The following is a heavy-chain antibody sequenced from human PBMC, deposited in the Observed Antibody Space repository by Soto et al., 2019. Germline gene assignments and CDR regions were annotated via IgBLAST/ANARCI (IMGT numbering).Heavy chain of an antibody. CDR1: GGTFSSYT. D-gene: IGHD1-7*01. J-gene: IGHJ4*02. CDR3: ARDDLELGAIYDY. V-gene: IGHV1-69*04. Sequence: SVKVSCKASGGTFSSYTISWVRQAPGQGLEWMGRIIPILGIANYAQKFQGRVTITADKSTSTAYMELSSLRSEDTAVYYCARDDLELGAIYDYWGQGTLVTVSS. CDR2: IIPILGIA.